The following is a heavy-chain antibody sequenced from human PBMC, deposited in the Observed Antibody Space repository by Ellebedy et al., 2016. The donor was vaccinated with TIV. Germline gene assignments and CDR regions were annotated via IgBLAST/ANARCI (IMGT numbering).Heavy chain of an antibody. CDR3: SRGKTYFYYGMDV. CDR1: GFTFSMYW. Sequence: GESLKISCAASGFTFSMYWMRWARQVPGKGLVLVSLIYTNGTTRYADSVKGRFTIPRDNAKNTVYLQMNSLRVEDTAVYYCSRGKTYFYYGMDVWGQGTTVTVSS. J-gene: IGHJ6*02. CDR2: IYTNGTT. V-gene: IGHV3-74*01.